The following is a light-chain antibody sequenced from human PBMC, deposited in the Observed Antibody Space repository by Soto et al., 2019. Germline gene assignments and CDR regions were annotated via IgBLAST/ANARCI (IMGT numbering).Light chain of an antibody. V-gene: IGLV2-8*01. Sequence: QSVLTQPPSASGSPGPSVTISCTGTSSDVGAYNYVSWYQQHPGKAPKLMISEVSKRPSGVPDRFSGSKSGNTASLTISGLQAEDEANYYCNSYAGSNNPVVFGGGTKLTVL. CDR2: EVS. CDR3: NSYAGSNNPVV. CDR1: SSDVGAYNY. J-gene: IGLJ2*01.